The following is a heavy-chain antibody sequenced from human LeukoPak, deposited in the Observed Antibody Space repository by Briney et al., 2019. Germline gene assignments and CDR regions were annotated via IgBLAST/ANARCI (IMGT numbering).Heavy chain of an antibody. D-gene: IGHD3-22*01. CDR2: ISYDGTSK. CDR3: ARAESGGYPDY. V-gene: IGHV3-30*04. Sequence: GRSLTLSCAASGFTFSGYAMQWVRQAPGKGLEWVVVISYDGTSKHYADSVKGRLTISRDNSNNMLFLQMNSLSAEDTAVYYCARAESGGYPDYWGQGTLVTVSS. CDR1: GFTFSGYA. J-gene: IGHJ4*02.